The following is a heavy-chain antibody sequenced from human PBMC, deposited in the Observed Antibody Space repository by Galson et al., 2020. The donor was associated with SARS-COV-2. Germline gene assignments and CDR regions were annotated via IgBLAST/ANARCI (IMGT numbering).Heavy chain of an antibody. V-gene: IGHV3-74*01. D-gene: IGHD3-16*01. CDR3: AIGDMGNDYGDC. Sequence: ALHGESLKISCAVSGFTFSSYWMHWVRQAPGKGLVWVSRIYSEGSSTSYADSVKGRFTISGDNAKNTLYLQMNSLRAEDTAVYYCAIGDMGNDYGDCWGHGTLVTVSS. J-gene: IGHJ4*01. CDR1: GFTFSSYW. CDR2: IYSEGSST.